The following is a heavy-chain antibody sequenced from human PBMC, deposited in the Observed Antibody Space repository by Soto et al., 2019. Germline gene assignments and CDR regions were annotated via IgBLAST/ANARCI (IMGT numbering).Heavy chain of an antibody. CDR3: ARGYWRLGESYYFDY. CDR1: GFSVSSSY. D-gene: IGHD3-16*01. J-gene: IGHJ4*02. V-gene: IGHV3-53*01. CDR2: ILSGGDT. Sequence: EVQLVESGGGVIQPGGSLRLSCATSGFSVSSSYMSWVRQAPGMGLEWVSVILSGGDTHYADSVKGRFTVSRDNTQNTVSLQMNNLRDEDTATYYCARGYWRLGESYYFDYWGQGTLVTVSS.